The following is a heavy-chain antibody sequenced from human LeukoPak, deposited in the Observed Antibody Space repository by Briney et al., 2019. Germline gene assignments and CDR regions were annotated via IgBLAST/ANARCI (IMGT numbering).Heavy chain of an antibody. CDR1: GGSFSGYY. J-gene: IGHJ5*02. Sequence: SETLSLTCAVYGGSFSGYYWSGIRQPPGKGLEWIGEINHSGSTNYNPSLKSRVTISVDTSKNQFSLKLSSVTAADTAVYYCARGVRYSYGSQNWFDPWGQGTLVTVSS. V-gene: IGHV4-34*01. CDR3: ARGVRYSYGSQNWFDP. D-gene: IGHD5-18*01. CDR2: INHSGST.